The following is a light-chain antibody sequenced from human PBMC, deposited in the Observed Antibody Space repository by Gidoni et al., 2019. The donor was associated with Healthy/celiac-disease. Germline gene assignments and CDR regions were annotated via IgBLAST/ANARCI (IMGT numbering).Light chain of an antibody. V-gene: IGKV1-33*01. CDR3: QQYDNLPLYT. CDR2: DAS. Sequence: DIQMTQSPSSLSASVGDRVSITCQASQDISNYLTWYQQKPGKSPKRLIYDASNLETGVPSRFSGIGSWTDFTFTISILQPEYIATYYCQQYDNLPLYTFGQGTKLEIK. CDR1: QDISNY. J-gene: IGKJ2*01.